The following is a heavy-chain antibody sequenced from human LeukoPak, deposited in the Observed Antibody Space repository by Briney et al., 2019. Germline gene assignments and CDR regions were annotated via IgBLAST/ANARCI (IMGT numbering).Heavy chain of an antibody. CDR2: ISKNGGNT. CDR3: ARVGEGRYYQYYYMDV. J-gene: IGHJ6*03. CDR1: GFTLSSYA. V-gene: IGHV3-64*01. Sequence: GGSLRLSCAASGFTLSSYAMHWVRQAPGKGLEYISAISKNGGNTYYANSVKGRFSISRDNSKNTLYLQMGSLRTEDMAVYYCARVGEGRYYQYYYMDVWGKGTTVTVSS. D-gene: IGHD1-26*01.